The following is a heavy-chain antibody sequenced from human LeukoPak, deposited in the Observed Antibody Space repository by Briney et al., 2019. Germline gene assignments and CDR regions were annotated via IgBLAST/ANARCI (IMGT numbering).Heavy chain of an antibody. D-gene: IGHD3-22*01. J-gene: IGHJ2*01. CDR3: AQLLDDKPIRWYFGL. V-gene: IGHV3-23*01. CDR2: ISESGDTP. Sequence: GGSLRLSCTASGFTFSSYALSWVRQAPGKGLEWVSSISESGDTPYYADSVKGLFTISRDNSKNTLYLQMSSLRAEDTAVYYRAQLLDDKPIRWYFGLWGRGTLVTVSS. CDR1: GFTFSSYA.